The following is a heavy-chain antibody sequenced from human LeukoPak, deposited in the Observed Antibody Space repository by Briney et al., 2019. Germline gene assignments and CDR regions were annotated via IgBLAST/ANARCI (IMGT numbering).Heavy chain of an antibody. D-gene: IGHD1-26*01. CDR2: ITPGGGT. Sequence: GGSLRLSCAASEFTFSSYVMAWVRQAPGKGLEWVSTITPGGGTYYADSVKGRFTISRDNSKNTLYLQMNSLRAEDTAVYYCARDDGTYYYGMDVWGQGTTVTVSS. CDR3: ARDDGTYYYGMDV. V-gene: IGHV3-66*01. J-gene: IGHJ6*02. CDR1: EFTFSSYV.